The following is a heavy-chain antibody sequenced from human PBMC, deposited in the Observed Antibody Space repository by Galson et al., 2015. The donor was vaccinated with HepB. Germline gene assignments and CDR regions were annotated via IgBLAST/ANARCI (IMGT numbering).Heavy chain of an antibody. D-gene: IGHD3-10*01. J-gene: IGHJ4*02. CDR3: ARDYRLLWFGEN. Sequence: SVKVSCKASGYIFSGYYMHWVRQAPGQGLEWMGWINPNSGGTKYAKKFQGRVTMTRDTSISTAYMELSRLRSDDTAVYYCARDYRLLWFGENWGQGTLVTVSS. V-gene: IGHV1-2*02. CDR1: GYIFSGYY. CDR2: INPNSGGT.